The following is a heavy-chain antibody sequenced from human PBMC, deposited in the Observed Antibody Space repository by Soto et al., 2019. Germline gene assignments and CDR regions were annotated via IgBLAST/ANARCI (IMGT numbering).Heavy chain of an antibody. CDR1: GGSIDNVYW. J-gene: IGHJ4*02. D-gene: IGHD5-18*01. CDR3: AALDTAMVKTAGY. CDR2: TSHDGVT. V-gene: IGHV4-4*02. Sequence: SETLSLTCTVSGGSIDNVYWWSWVRQSPGKGLEWIGETSHDGVTNYNPSLEGRVTISIDKSKNQFYLKLSSLTAADTAVYYCAALDTAMVKTAGYWGQGTLVTVSS.